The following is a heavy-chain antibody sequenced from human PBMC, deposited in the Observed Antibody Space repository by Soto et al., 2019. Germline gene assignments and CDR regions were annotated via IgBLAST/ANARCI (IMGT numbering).Heavy chain of an antibody. J-gene: IGHJ4*02. V-gene: IGHV1-69*01. CDR2: IIPVSGTT. Sequence: QVQLVQSGAEVKKPGSSVKVSCKAIGGAISSYAISWVRQAPGQGLEWRGGIIPVSGTTTYAQKFQARVTITADESTTSAYMELSSLRSEDTAVYYCARGPAVDVGPTYFDHWGQGTPVTVSP. CDR3: ARGPAVDVGPTYFDH. CDR1: GGAISSYA. D-gene: IGHD1-26*01.